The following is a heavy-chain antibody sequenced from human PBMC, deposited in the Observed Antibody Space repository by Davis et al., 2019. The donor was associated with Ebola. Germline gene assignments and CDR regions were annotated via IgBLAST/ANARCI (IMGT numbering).Heavy chain of an antibody. CDR1: GFTFRNSA. CDR3: AGGDFWSGRFDY. Sequence: GESLKISCAASGFTFRNSAMSWVRQAPGMGLEWVSAISGSGGSTYYADSVKGRFTISRDNSRNTLFLQMNSLRAEDTAVYYCAGGDFWSGRFDYWGQGTLVTVSS. J-gene: IGHJ4*02. V-gene: IGHV3-23*01. CDR2: ISGSGGST. D-gene: IGHD3-3*01.